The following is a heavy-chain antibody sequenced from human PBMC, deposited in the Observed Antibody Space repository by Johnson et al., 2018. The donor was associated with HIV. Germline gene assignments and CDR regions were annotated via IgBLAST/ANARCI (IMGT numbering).Heavy chain of an antibody. Sequence: TNKYYADSLKGRFTISRDNSKNTLYLQMNSLRPEDTALYFCARDSGAPGNDAFDIWGQGTMVTISS. V-gene: IGHV3-30*01. J-gene: IGHJ3*02. D-gene: IGHD1-26*01. CDR2: TNK. CDR3: ARDSGAPGNDAFDI.